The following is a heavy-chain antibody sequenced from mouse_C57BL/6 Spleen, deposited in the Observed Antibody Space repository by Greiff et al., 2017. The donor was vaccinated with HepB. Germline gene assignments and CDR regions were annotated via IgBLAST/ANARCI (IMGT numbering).Heavy chain of an antibody. V-gene: IGHV5-16*01. J-gene: IGHJ4*01. CDR2: INYDGSST. Sequence: EVMLVESEGGLVQPGRSMKLSCTASGFTFSDYYMAWVRQVPEKGLEWVANINYDGSSTYYLDSLKSRFIISRDNAKNILYLQMSSLKSEDTATYYCARDRGYYGNYYAMDYWGQGTSVTVSS. CDR1: GFTFSDYY. CDR3: ARDRGYYGNYYAMDY. D-gene: IGHD2-1*01.